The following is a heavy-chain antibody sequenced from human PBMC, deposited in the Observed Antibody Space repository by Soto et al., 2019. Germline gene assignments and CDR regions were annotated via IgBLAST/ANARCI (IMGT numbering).Heavy chain of an antibody. V-gene: IGHV3-30*03. Sequence: QVQLVESGGGVVQPGRSLRLSCAGSGFIFSNYGMHWVRQAPGKGLEWVAFISYDGSDILYADSVKGRFTFSRDNSKSSLFLHMNRPRAEDTAVYFCAIVRVADSPLDHWGQGSLVTVSS. CDR1: GFIFSNYG. CDR2: ISYDGSDI. CDR3: AIVRVADSPLDH. J-gene: IGHJ4*02. D-gene: IGHD3-10*02.